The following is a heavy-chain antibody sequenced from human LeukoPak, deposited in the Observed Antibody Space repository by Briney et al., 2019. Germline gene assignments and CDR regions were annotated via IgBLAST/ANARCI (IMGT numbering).Heavy chain of an antibody. V-gene: IGHV3-23*01. CDR3: ARPLSRGSYLADAFDI. CDR1: GFTFSSYA. J-gene: IGHJ3*02. Sequence: GGSLRLSCAASGFTFSSYAMSWVRQAPGKGLEWVSAISGSGGSTYYADSVKGRFTVSRDNSKNTLYLQMNSLRAEDTAVYYCARPLSRGSYLADAFDIWGQGTMVTVSS. D-gene: IGHD1-26*01. CDR2: ISGSGGST.